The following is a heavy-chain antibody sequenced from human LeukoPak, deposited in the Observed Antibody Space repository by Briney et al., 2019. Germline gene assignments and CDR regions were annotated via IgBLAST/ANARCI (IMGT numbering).Heavy chain of an antibody. D-gene: IGHD2-2*01. J-gene: IGHJ6*02. CDR1: GFTFSSYA. CDR3: AKAQRYCSSTSCFNYYYYYGMDV. V-gene: IGHV3-23*01. Sequence: PGGSPRLSCAASGFTFSSYAMSWVRQAPGKGLEWVSAISGSGGSTYYADSVKGRFTISRDNSKNTLYLQMNSLRAEDTAVYYCAKAQRYCSSTSCFNYYYYYGMDVWGQGTTVTVSS. CDR2: ISGSGGST.